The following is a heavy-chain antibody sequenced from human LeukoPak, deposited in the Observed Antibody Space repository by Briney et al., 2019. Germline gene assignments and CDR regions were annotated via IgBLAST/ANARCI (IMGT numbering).Heavy chain of an antibody. CDR2: INPNSGGT. Sequence: ASVKVSCKASGYTFTGYYMHWVRQAPGQGLEWMGWINPNSGGTNYAQKFQGRVTMTRDTSISTAYMELSRLRSDDTAVYYCARDQQSRLSNWFDPWGQGTLVTVSS. D-gene: IGHD6-13*01. CDR3: ARDQQSRLSNWFDP. J-gene: IGHJ5*02. V-gene: IGHV1-2*02. CDR1: GYTFTGYY.